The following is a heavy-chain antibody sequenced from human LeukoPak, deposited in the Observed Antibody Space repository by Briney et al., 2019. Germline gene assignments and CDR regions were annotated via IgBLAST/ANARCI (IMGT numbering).Heavy chain of an antibody. CDR2: ISGSGSNT. CDR3: AKVGLRDGYKTYFFDY. CDR1: GFTFDDYA. Sequence: PGGSLRLSCAASGFTFDDYAMHWVRQAPGKGLEWVSGISGSGSNTYYADSVKGRFTISRDSSKNTLYLQMNSLKAEDTAVYYCAKVGLRDGYKTYFFDYWGQGTLVTVSS. J-gene: IGHJ4*02. D-gene: IGHD5-24*01. V-gene: IGHV3-23*01.